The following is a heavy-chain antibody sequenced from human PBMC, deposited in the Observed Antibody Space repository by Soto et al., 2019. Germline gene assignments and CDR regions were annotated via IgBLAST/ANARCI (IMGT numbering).Heavy chain of an antibody. CDR3: ARDPNYYGSGSSPRPFDP. Sequence: GASVKVSCKASGGTFSSYAISWVRQAPGQGLERMGGIIPIFGTANYAQKFQGRVTITADESTSTAYMELSSLRSEDTAVYYCARDPNYYGSGSSPRPFDPWGQGTLVTVSS. J-gene: IGHJ5*02. CDR2: IIPIFGTA. V-gene: IGHV1-69*13. CDR1: GGTFSSYA. D-gene: IGHD3-10*01.